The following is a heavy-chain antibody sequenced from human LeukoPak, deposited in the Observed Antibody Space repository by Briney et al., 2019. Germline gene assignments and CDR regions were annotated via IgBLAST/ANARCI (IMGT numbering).Heavy chain of an antibody. Sequence: PGGSLRLSCAASGFTFSSYWMSWVRQTPGKGLEWVANIKQDGSEKYYIDSVKGRFTISRDNAKNSLYLQMNSLRAEDTAVYYCMRGYGYHHYWGQGTLVTVSS. CDR3: MRGYGYHHY. J-gene: IGHJ4*02. CDR2: IKQDGSEK. D-gene: IGHD5-18*01. V-gene: IGHV3-7*03. CDR1: GFTFSSYW.